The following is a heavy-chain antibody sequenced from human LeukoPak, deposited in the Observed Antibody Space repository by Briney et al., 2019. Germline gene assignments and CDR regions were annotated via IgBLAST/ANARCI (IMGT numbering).Heavy chain of an antibody. Sequence: SETLSLTCSVSGGSITNDNYYWGWIRQHPGKGLEWIGYIYYTGSTYYNPSLKGRLTISIDTSKNQFSLKLSSVTAADTAVYYCARASVTYYYYYYMDVWGKGTTVTVSS. CDR2: IYYTGST. CDR1: GGSITNDNYY. CDR3: ARASVTYYYYYYMDV. J-gene: IGHJ6*03. V-gene: IGHV4-30-4*02. D-gene: IGHD4-11*01.